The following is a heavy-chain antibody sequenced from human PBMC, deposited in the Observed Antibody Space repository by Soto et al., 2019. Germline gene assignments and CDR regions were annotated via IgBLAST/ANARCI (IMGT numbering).Heavy chain of an antibody. J-gene: IGHJ6*03. Sequence: GGSLRLSCAASGFTFSSYSMNWVRQAPGKGLEWVSSISSSSSYIYYADSVKGRFTISRGNAKNSLYLQMNSLRAEDTAVYYCAREGLSSSWSVVRYYYYYYMDVWGKGTTVTVSS. CDR1: GFTFSSYS. V-gene: IGHV3-21*01. D-gene: IGHD6-13*01. CDR3: AREGLSSSWSVVRYYYYYYMDV. CDR2: ISSSSSYI.